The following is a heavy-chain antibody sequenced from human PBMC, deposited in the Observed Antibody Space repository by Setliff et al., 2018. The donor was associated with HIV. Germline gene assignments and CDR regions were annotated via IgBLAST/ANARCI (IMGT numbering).Heavy chain of an antibody. V-gene: IGHV4-59*01. D-gene: IGHD1-26*01. J-gene: IGHJ4*02. CDR1: GGSISSYY. Sequence: SETLSLTCAVSGGSISSYYWSWIRQSPEKGLEWIGYIYHSGITSYNPSLKSRVTMSMDMSKNLFSLNLSSVTAADSAVYYCARIAWEQGAVESFCDYWVQGGLVTVSS. CDR2: IYHSGIT. CDR3: ARIAWEQGAVESFCDY.